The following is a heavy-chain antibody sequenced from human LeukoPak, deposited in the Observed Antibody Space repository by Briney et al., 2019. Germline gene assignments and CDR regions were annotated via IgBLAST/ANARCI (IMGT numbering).Heavy chain of an antibody. CDR3: ARLPGYCSSTSCHYYYYMDV. J-gene: IGHJ6*03. CDR1: GGSISSGSYY. V-gene: IGHV4-61*02. D-gene: IGHD2-2*01. CDR2: IYTSGST. Sequence: SSETLSLTCTVSGGSISSGSYYWSWIRQPAGKGLEWIGRIYTSGSTNYNPSLKSRVTISVDTSKNQFSLKLSSVTAADTAVYYCARLPGYCSSTSCHYYYYMDVWGKGTTVTISS.